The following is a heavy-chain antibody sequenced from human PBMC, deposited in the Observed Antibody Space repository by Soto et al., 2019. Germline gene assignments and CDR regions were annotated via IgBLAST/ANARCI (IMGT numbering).Heavy chain of an antibody. CDR2: IIPIFGTA. Sequence: SVKVSCKASGGTFSSYAISWVRQAPGQGLEWMGGIIPIFGTANYAQKFQGRVTITADESTSTAYMELSSLRSEDTAVYYCARADPAMAPGYYYGMEVWGQGTTVTV. D-gene: IGHD5-18*01. J-gene: IGHJ6*02. CDR3: ARADPAMAPGYYYGMEV. V-gene: IGHV1-69*13. CDR1: GGTFSSYA.